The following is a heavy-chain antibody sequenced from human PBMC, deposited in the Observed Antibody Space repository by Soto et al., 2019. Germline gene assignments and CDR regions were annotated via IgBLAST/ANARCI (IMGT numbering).Heavy chain of an antibody. CDR3: ARQLGYSGSYWRNAFDI. D-gene: IGHD1-26*01. V-gene: IGHV4-59*08. J-gene: IGHJ3*02. Sequence: SETLSLTCTVSGGSISSYYWSWIRQPPGKGLEWIGYIYYSWSTNYNPSLKSRVTISVDTSKNQFSLKLSSVTAADTAVYYCARQLGYSGSYWRNAFDIWGQGTMVTVSS. CDR2: IYYSWST. CDR1: GGSISSYY.